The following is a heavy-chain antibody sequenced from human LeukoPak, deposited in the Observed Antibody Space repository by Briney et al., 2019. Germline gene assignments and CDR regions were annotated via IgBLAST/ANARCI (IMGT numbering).Heavy chain of an antibody. J-gene: IGHJ6*02. CDR2: IYTYIGDT. CDR3: AREGGDCSGGSCYSAHYHYYGMDV. CDR1: GYTFTTYG. V-gene: IGHV1-18*01. D-gene: IGHD2-15*01. Sequence: ASVKVSCKASGYTFTTYGIGWVRQAPGQGLEWVGWIYTYIGDTNVAQKFQGRVTMTMDTSTSTAYMELRSLRSDDTAVYFCAREGGDCSGGSCYSAHYHYYGMDVWGQGTTVTVSS.